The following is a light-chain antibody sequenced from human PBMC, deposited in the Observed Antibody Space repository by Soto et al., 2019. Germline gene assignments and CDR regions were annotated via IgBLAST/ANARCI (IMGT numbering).Light chain of an antibody. V-gene: IGKV3-11*01. CDR2: DAS. CDR1: QSVSSS. J-gene: IGKJ4*01. Sequence: EIVLTQSPATLSLSPGERATLSCRASQSVSSSLAWYQQKPGQAPRLLIYDASNRATGIPARFSGSGSGTDFTLTISSLEPEDFAVYYCQQRSNWPPGLTFGGGTKVEI. CDR3: QQRSNWPPGLT.